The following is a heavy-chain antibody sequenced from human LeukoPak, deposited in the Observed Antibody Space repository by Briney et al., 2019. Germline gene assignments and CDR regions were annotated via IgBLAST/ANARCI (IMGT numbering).Heavy chain of an antibody. V-gene: IGHV4-34*01. D-gene: IGHD3-22*01. CDR1: GGSFSGYY. Sequence: SETLSLTCAVYGGSFSGYYWSWIRQPPGKGLEWIGEINHSGSTNYNPSLKSRVTISVDTSKNQFSLKLSSVTAADTAVYYCARRDYYDSSGNDYWGQGTLVTVSS. J-gene: IGHJ4*02. CDR3: ARRDYYDSSGNDY. CDR2: INHSGST.